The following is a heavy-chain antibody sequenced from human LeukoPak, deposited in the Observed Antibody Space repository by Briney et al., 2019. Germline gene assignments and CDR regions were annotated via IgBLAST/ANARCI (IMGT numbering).Heavy chain of an antibody. CDR1: GFTFSSYA. J-gene: IGHJ6*03. V-gene: IGHV3-30*04. Sequence: GSLRLSCAASGFTFSSYAMHWVRQAPGKGLEWVAVISYDGSNKYYADSVKGRFTISRDNSKNTLYLQMNSLRAEDTAVYYCARDSNAYGYYYMDVWGKGTTVTVSS. D-gene: IGHD4-11*01. CDR3: ARDSNAYGYYYMDV. CDR2: ISYDGSNK.